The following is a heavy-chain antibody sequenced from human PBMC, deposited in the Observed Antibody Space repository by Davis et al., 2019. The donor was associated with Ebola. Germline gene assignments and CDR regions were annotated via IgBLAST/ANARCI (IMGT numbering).Heavy chain of an antibody. CDR3: ARPSGSGWYGWGDWFDP. D-gene: IGHD6-19*01. V-gene: IGHV4-39*01. CDR2: IYYSGST. CDR1: GGSISSSSYY. J-gene: IGHJ5*02. Sequence: MPSETLSLTCTVSGGSISSSSYYWGWIRQPPGKGLEWIGSIYYSGSTYYNPSLKSRVTISVDTSKNQFSLKLSSVTAADTAVYYCARPSGSGWYGWGDWFDPWGQGTLVTVSS.